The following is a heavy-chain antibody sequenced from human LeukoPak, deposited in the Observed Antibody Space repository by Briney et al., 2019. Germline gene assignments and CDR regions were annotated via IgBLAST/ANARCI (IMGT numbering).Heavy chain of an antibody. CDR1: GGSISSYY. V-gene: IGHV4-59*01. J-gene: IGHJ5*02. D-gene: IGHD3-10*01. CDR3: AREYITMVRGAVGNWFDP. CDR2: IYYSGST. Sequence: SETLSLTCTVSGGSISSYYWSWIRQPPGKGLEWIGYIYYSGSTNYNPSLKSRVTISVDTSKNQFSLKLSSVTAADTAVYYCAREYITMVRGAVGNWFDPWGQGTLVTVSS.